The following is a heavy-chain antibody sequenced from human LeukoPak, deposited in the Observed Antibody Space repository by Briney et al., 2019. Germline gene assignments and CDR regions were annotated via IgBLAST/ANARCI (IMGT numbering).Heavy chain of an antibody. CDR1: GYTFTGYY. CDR3: ARSAKTSRGIAAAGMEFDP. CDR2: INPNSGGT. Sequence: ASVKVSCKASGYTFTGYYMHWVRQAPGQGLEWMGWINPNSGGTNYAQKFQGWATMTRDTSISTAYMELSRLRSDDAAVYYCARSAKTSRGIAAAGMEFDPWGQGTLVTVSS. J-gene: IGHJ5*02. V-gene: IGHV1-2*04. D-gene: IGHD6-13*01.